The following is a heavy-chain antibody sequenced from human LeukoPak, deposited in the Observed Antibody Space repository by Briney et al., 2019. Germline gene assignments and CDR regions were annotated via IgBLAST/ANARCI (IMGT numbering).Heavy chain of an antibody. CDR1: GFTFSSYE. D-gene: IGHD3-10*01. CDR3: AKVPSGVRGVTCY. Sequence: GGSLRLSCAASGFTFSSYEMNWVRQAPGKGLEGVSYISSSGSTIYYADSVKGRFTISRDNSKNTLYLQMNSLRAEDTAVYYCAKVPSGVRGVTCYWGQGTLVTVSS. CDR2: ISSSGSTI. V-gene: IGHV3-48*03. J-gene: IGHJ4*02.